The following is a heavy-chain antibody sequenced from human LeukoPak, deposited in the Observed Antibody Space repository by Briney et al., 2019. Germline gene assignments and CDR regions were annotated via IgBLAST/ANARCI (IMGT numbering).Heavy chain of an antibody. CDR1: GGSISSSSYY. CDR2: IYYSGST. J-gene: IGHJ5*02. V-gene: IGHV4-39*01. D-gene: IGHD2-2*01. Sequence: SETLSLTYTVSGGSISSSSYYWGWIRQPPGKGLEWIGSIYYSGSTYYNPSLKSRVTISVDTSKNQFSLKLSSVTAADTAVYYCARRPHRSSTNWFDPWGQGTLVTVSS. CDR3: ARRPHRSSTNWFDP.